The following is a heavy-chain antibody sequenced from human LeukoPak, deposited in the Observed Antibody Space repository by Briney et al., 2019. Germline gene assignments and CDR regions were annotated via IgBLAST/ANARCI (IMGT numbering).Heavy chain of an antibody. V-gene: IGHV3-21*01. J-gene: IGHJ6*04. CDR3: ARGAAAASMEV. D-gene: IGHD6-13*01. CDR1: GFTFSSYS. Sequence: GGSLRLFCAASGFTFSSYSMNWVRQAPGKGLEWVSSISSSSSYIYYADSVKGRFTISRDNAKNSLYLQMNSLRAEDTAVYYCARGAAAASMEVWGKGTTVTVSS. CDR2: ISSSSSYI.